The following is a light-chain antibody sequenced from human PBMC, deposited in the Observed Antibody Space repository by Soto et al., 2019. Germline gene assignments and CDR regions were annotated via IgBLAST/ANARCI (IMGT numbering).Light chain of an antibody. CDR2: DAS. CDR1: QSVASNY. V-gene: IGKV3-20*01. CDR3: QQYGSSALT. Sequence: EIVLTQSPGTLSLSPGERATLSCRASQSVASNYLGWYQQKPGQAPRVLIFDASIRATGIPDRFSASGSGSDFTLTISRLEPDDFAVYYCQQYGSSALTFGGGTKVDIK. J-gene: IGKJ4*01.